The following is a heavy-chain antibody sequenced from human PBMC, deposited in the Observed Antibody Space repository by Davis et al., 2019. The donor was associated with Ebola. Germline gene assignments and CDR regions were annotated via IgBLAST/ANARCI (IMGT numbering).Heavy chain of an antibody. D-gene: IGHD3-22*01. Sequence: ASVKVSCKASAYRFTSYYLHWVRQATGQGLEWMGIINPITGGTSYAQNFQVRVNMTRDTSTSTVYMELSSLRSEDTAVYYCAREGGRYYDSSGYVFDIWGQGTMVKVSS. CDR1: AYRFTSYY. CDR3: AREGGRYYDSSGYVFDI. J-gene: IGHJ3*02. CDR2: INPITGGT. V-gene: IGHV1-46*01.